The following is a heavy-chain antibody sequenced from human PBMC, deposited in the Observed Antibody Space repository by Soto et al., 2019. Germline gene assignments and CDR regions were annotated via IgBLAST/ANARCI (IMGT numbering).Heavy chain of an antibody. CDR1: GGSISSGGYS. J-gene: IGHJ6*02. V-gene: IGHV4-30-2*01. CDR3: ARDRYSYYDFWSGSLPYYYYGMDV. CDR2: IYHSGST. D-gene: IGHD3-3*01. Sequence: SETLSLTCAVSGGSISSGGYSWSWIRQPPGKGLEWIGYIYHSGSTNYNPSLKSRVTISVDTSKNQFSLKLSSVTAADTAVYYCARDRYSYYDFWSGSLPYYYYGMDVWGQGTTVTVSS.